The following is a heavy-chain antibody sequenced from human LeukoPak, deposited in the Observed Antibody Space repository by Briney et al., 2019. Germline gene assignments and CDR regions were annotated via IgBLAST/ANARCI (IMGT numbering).Heavy chain of an antibody. CDR3: EAGGFGSL. D-gene: IGHD3-10*01. CDR1: GFTFTSYS. Sequence: PGGSLRLSCAASGFTFTSYSMNWVRQAPGKGLEWVSTISGGGGSTYYADSVKGRFTISRDNSKNTLYLQVNSLRAEDTAVYYCEAGGFGSLWGQGTLVTVSS. V-gene: IGHV3-23*01. J-gene: IGHJ4*02. CDR2: ISGGGGST.